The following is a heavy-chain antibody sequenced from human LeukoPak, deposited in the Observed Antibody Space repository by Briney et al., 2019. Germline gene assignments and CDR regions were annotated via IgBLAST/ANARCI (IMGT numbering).Heavy chain of an antibody. CDR3: ARSPCCGLSIYYMDV. V-gene: IGHV4-39*07. CDR1: RASISSSSYI. D-gene: IGHD2-21*01. CDR2: IYYSGST. Sequence: WATLSLPCTVSRASISSSSYIWGGIRQPPGKGLEWTGRIYYSGSTYYNPSLKSRVTISVDTSKNQFSLKLSSVTAADTAVYYCARSPCCGLSIYYMDVWGKGTTVTVSS. J-gene: IGHJ6*03.